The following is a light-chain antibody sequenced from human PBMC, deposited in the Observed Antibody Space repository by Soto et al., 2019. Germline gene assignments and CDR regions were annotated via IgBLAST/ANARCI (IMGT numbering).Light chain of an antibody. CDR1: QSVSSSY. CDR2: GGS. V-gene: IGKV3-20*01. Sequence: IELTQSPGTLSLSPGERATLSCRASQSVSSSYLAWYQQKPGQAPRLLIYGGSSRATGIPDRFSGSGSGTDFTLTISRLEPEDFAVYYCQQYGSSPLAFGGGTKVDIK. CDR3: QQYGSSPLA. J-gene: IGKJ4*01.